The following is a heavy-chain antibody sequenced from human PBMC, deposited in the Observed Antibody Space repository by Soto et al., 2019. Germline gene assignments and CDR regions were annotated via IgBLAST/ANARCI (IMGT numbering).Heavy chain of an antibody. Sequence: QVQLVESGGGVVQPGRSLRLSCTASGFPFIGYGTHWVRQAPGKGLEWVAVIWYDGSKTYYADSVKGRFTVSRDNSKNTLFLQMISLRVEDTAVYYCARVGIPGVINYFDYWGQGTLVTVSS. CDR3: ARVGIPGVINYFDY. D-gene: IGHD3-10*01. CDR2: IWYDGSKT. CDR1: GFPFIGYG. J-gene: IGHJ4*02. V-gene: IGHV3-33*01.